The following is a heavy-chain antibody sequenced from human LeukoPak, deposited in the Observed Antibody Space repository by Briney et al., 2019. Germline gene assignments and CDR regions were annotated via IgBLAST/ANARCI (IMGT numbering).Heavy chain of an antibody. CDR3: ASWGGLVPAAPYNDY. V-gene: IGHV3-21*01. Sequence: GGSLRLSCAASGFTFSSYSMNWVRQAPGKGLEWVSSISSSCSYIYYADSVKGRFTISRDNAKNSLYLQMNSLRAEDTAVYYCASWGGLVPAAPYNDYWGQGTLVTVSS. CDR2: ISSSCSYI. J-gene: IGHJ4*02. CDR1: GFTFSSYS. D-gene: IGHD2-2*01.